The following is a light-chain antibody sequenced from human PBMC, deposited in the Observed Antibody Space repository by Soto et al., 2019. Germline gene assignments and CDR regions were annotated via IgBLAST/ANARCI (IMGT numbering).Light chain of an antibody. CDR3: QQYGSSPRT. V-gene: IGKV3-20*01. Sequence: EVVLQKSPETLSLSPGERATLSCRASQSVSNNYLAWYQQKPGQAPRLLIYTTSKRPTGIPDRFSGSGSGTDFTLTISRLKPEDFAVYYCQQYGSSPRTFGQGTKVDIK. J-gene: IGKJ1*01. CDR2: TTS. CDR1: QSVSNNY.